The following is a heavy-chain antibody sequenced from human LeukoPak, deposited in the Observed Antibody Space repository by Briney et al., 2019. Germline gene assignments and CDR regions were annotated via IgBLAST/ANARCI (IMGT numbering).Heavy chain of an antibody. CDR2: ISGSGGST. D-gene: IGHD1-26*01. Sequence: GGSLRLSCAASGFTFSSYAMSWVRQAPGKGLEWLSAISGSGGSTYYADSVNGRFTISRDNSKNTLYLQMNSLRAEDTAVYYCAKFYSFRFFDYWGQGTLVTVSS. CDR1: GFTFSSYA. J-gene: IGHJ4*02. V-gene: IGHV3-23*01. CDR3: AKFYSFRFFDY.